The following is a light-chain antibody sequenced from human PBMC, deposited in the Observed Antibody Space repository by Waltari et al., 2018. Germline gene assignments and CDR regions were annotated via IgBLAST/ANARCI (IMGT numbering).Light chain of an antibody. CDR1: QSVSNNY. J-gene: IGKJ1*01. Sequence: ELVLTQSPGTLSLSPGERATLSCRASQSVSNNYLAWYQQKPGQAPRLLMYGASTRATGFPHRFSGSGSGTDFTLTISRLEPEDFAVYYCQQYGSSPRTFGQGTKVEIK. CDR3: QQYGSSPRT. V-gene: IGKV3-20*01. CDR2: GAS.